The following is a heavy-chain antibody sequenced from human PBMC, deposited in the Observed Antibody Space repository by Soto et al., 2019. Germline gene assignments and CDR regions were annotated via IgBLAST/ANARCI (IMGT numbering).Heavy chain of an antibody. D-gene: IGHD3-22*01. CDR1: GGSVSSGAYY. CDR2: IYYRGGT. Sequence: SETLSLTXTVSGGSVSSGAYYWSWIRQSPGQGLEWIGNIYYRGGTSYNPSLKPRPTISADTSKKQGSLRLSYVTAADTAVYQCARALGDYYDSGCYHQSYCFDYWGQGTLVTVPQ. V-gene: IGHV4-61*08. CDR3: ARALGDYYDSGCYHQSYCFDY. J-gene: IGHJ4*02.